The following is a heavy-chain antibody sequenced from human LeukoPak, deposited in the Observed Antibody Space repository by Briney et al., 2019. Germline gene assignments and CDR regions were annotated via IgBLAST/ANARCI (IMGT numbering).Heavy chain of an antibody. J-gene: IGHJ4*02. V-gene: IGHV3-21*01. CDR2: ISSSSSYI. CDR1: GFTFSSYS. Sequence: GGSLRLSCAASGFTFSSYSMNWVRQAPGKGLEWVSSISSSSSYIYYADSVKGRFTISRDNAKNSLYLQMNSLRAEDTAVYYCARVPSVKMGASADCWGQGTLVTVSS. CDR3: ARVPSVKMGASADC. D-gene: IGHD3-16*01.